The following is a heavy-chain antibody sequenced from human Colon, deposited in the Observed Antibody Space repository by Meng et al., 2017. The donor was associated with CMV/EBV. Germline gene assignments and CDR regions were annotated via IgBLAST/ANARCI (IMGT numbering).Heavy chain of an antibody. J-gene: IGHJ6*02. CDR1: GITFRTYW. CDR2: INSDGSST. Sequence: GGSLRLSCVVSGITFRTYWMYWVRQVPGRGLVWVSHINSDGSSTNYADSVKGRFTISRDNANNSMYLQMNSLTGDDTAVYYCARDGGSGSYYMSVDGMDVWGQGTTVTVSS. D-gene: IGHD3-10*01. CDR3: ARDGGSGSYYMSVDGMDV. V-gene: IGHV3-74*01.